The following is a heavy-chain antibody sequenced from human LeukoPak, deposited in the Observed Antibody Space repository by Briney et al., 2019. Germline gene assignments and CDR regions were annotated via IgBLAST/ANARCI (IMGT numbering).Heavy chain of an antibody. D-gene: IGHD5-12*01. V-gene: IGHV3-11*01. CDR3: ARPVDYNAGDY. J-gene: IGHJ4*02. CDR1: GFTFSDYY. Sequence: GGSLRLPCAASGFTFSDYYMSWIRQAPGKGLEWVSYISSSEGSTIYYADSVKGRFTITRDNAKNSLYLQMNSLRAEDTAVYYCARPVDYNAGDYWGQGTLVTVSS. CDR2: ISSSEGSTI.